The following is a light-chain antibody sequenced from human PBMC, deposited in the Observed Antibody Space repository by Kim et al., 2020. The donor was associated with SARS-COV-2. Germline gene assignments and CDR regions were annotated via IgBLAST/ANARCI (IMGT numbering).Light chain of an antibody. CDR2: GAS. Sequence: EIVLTQSPATLSVSPGERVTLSCRASQSVSSKLIWYQQKRGQAPRLLIFGASTRATGIPARFSGSGSGTVFTLTISSLQSEDFAVYYCQEHNNWPYTFGQGTKLEI. J-gene: IGKJ2*01. CDR1: QSVSSK. V-gene: IGKV3-15*01. CDR3: QEHNNWPYT.